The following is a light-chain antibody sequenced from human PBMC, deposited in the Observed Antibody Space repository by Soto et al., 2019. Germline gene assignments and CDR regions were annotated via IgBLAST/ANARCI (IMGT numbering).Light chain of an antibody. CDR1: QSVNNN. Sequence: EIMMTQSPATLSVSPGERATLSCRASQSVNNNLAWYQQKPGQAPRLLIHATSTRATGVPARFSGSGSGTEFTLTISSLQSEDFAFYYCQQYNNWPPTFGQGTLLEI. V-gene: IGKV3-15*01. CDR3: QQYNNWPPT. J-gene: IGKJ5*01. CDR2: ATS.